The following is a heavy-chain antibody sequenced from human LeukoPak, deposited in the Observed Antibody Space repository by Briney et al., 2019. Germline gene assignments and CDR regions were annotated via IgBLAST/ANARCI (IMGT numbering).Heavy chain of an antibody. V-gene: IGHV4-61*02. CDR2: IYTSGST. Sequence: SETLSLTCTVSGGSISSGSYYWSWIRQPAGKGLEWIGRIYTSGSTNYNPSLKSRVTISVDTSKNQFSLKLSSVTAADTAVYYCARLLRVGYCSTTTCNWFDPWGQGTLVTVSS. CDR3: ARLLRVGYCSTTTCNWFDP. D-gene: IGHD2-2*03. J-gene: IGHJ5*02. CDR1: GGSISSGSYY.